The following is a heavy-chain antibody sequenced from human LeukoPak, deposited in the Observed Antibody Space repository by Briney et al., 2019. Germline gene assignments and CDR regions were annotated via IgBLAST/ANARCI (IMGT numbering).Heavy chain of an antibody. CDR1: GYDFTKYA. V-gene: IGHV1-46*01. J-gene: IGHJ5*02. Sequence: ASVKVSCKASGYDFTKYAVHWVRQAPGQGLEWMGIINPSGGSTSYAQKFQGRVTMTRDTSTSTVYMELTSLTSDDTAVYYCARDNSVGETAWWFDPWGQGTLVTVSS. D-gene: IGHD1-26*01. CDR3: ARDNSVGETAWWFDP. CDR2: INPSGGST.